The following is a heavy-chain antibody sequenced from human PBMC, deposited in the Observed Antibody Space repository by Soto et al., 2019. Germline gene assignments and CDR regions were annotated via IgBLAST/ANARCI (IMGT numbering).Heavy chain of an antibody. CDR3: VRGALYSYGSYFDC. Sequence: GGSLSLSCAASGFAVSTDYLIWVRQAPGMGLECVSVIYDDGATYYADSVRGRFTISRDNSKNTLYLQMNSLRAEDTAVYFCVRGALYSYGSYFDCWGQGTLVTVSS. V-gene: IGHV3-53*01. D-gene: IGHD5-18*01. CDR2: IYDDGAT. J-gene: IGHJ4*02. CDR1: GFAVSTDY.